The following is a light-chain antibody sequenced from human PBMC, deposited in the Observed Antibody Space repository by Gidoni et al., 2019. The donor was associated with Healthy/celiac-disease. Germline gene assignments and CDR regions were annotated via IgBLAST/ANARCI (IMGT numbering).Light chain of an antibody. CDR1: SSDVGGYSY. Sequence: QSTLTQPTSVSGSPGQSTTISGTGTSSDVGGYSYVSCYQQHPGKAPNLMLYEVSNRPSAVSNRFSGSKSGNTASLTLSGLQAEAEADYYCSSHTSSSTLYVFGTGTKVTVL. CDR3: SSHTSSSTLYV. J-gene: IGLJ1*01. CDR2: EVS. V-gene: IGLV2-14*01.